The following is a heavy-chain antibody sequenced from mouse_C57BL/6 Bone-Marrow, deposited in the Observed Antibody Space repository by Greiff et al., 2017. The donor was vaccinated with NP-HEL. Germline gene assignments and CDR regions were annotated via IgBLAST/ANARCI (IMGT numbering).Heavy chain of an antibody. CDR3: ARHYGSSPLAY. D-gene: IGHD1-1*01. V-gene: IGHV5-15*01. J-gene: IGHJ3*01. CDR2: ISNLAYSI. Sequence: EVQVVESGGGLVQPGGSLKLSCAASGFTFSDYGMAWVRQAPRKGPEWVAFISNLAYSIYYADTVTGRFTISRENAKNTLYLEMSSLRSEDTAMYYCARHYGSSPLAYWGQGTLVTVSA. CDR1: GFTFSDYG.